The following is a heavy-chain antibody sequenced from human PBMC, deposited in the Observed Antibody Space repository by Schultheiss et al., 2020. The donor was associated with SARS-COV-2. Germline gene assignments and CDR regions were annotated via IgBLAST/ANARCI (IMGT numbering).Heavy chain of an antibody. CDR3: ARVERSCSTSCQRWFDP. CDR1: DGSISSGDYY. Sequence: SETLSLTCIVSDGSISSGDYYWGWIRQPPGKGLEWIGYIYYSGSTNYNPSLKSRVTISVDTSKNQFSLKLSSVTAADTAVYYCARVERSCSTSCQRWFDPWGQGTLVTVSS. V-gene: IGHV4-61*08. J-gene: IGHJ5*02. D-gene: IGHD2-2*01. CDR2: IYYSGST.